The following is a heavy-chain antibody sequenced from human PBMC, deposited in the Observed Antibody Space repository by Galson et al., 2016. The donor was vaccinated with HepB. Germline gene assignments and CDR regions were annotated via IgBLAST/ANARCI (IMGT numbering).Heavy chain of an antibody. V-gene: IGHV5-51*01. J-gene: IGHJ5*02. CDR3: ARLGGARGGVETASA. D-gene: IGHD5-18*01. CDR2: IYPGDSDT. CDR1: GYSFTRKW. Sequence: QSGAEVKKPGESLKISCKGSGYSFTRKWIAWVRQMPGKGLEWMGIIYPGDSDTRYSPSFQGQVTISADKSISTAYLQWSSLKASDTAMSYCARLGGARGGVETASAWGQGTLVTVSS.